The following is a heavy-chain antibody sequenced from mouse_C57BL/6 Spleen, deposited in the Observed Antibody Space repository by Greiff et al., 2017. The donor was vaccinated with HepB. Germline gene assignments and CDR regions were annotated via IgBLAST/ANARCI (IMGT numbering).Heavy chain of an antibody. J-gene: IGHJ1*03. V-gene: IGHV1-22*01. CDR1: GYTFTDYN. CDR3: ARGIRGGGYFDV. CDR2: INPNNGGT. Sequence: EVQLVESGPELVKPGASVKMSCKASGYTFTDYNMHWVKQSHGKSLEWIGYINPNNGGTSYNQKFKGKATLTVNKSSSTAYMELRSLTSEDSAVYYCARGIRGGGYFDVWGTGTTVTVSS.